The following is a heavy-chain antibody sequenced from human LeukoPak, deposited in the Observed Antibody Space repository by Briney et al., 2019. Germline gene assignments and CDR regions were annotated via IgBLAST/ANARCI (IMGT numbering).Heavy chain of an antibody. CDR2: INPNSGGT. D-gene: IGHD6-13*01. CDR3: ARVLTGYSCSWYADNWFDP. V-gene: IGHV1-2*02. Sequence: GSVKVSCKASGYTFTGYYMHWVRQAPGQGLEWMGWINPNSGGTNYAQKFQGRVTMTRDTSISTAYMELSRLRSDDTAVYYCARVLTGYSCSWYADNWFDPWGQGTLVTVSS. J-gene: IGHJ5*02. CDR1: GYTFTGYY.